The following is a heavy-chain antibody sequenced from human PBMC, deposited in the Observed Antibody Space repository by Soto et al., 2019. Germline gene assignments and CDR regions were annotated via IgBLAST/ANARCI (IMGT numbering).Heavy chain of an antibody. V-gene: IGHV4-59*01. Sequence: WATLSITWAVSGVTISTYYWSWLRQPPGKGLEWIGYNYHSGTTNYNPSLKSRVTISVDTSKNQFSLRLTSVTAADTAIYYCVREAYIGYGHAIDHWGQGTLVTVSS. J-gene: IGHJ4*02. CDR2: NYHSGTT. CDR1: GVTISTYY. D-gene: IGHD5-12*01. CDR3: VREAYIGYGHAIDH.